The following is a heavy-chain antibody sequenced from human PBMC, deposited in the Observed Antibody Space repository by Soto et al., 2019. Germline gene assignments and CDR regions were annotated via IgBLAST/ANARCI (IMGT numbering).Heavy chain of an antibody. CDR3: ARALTFGGVLVDLGY. CDR2: INHSGST. D-gene: IGHD3-16*02. V-gene: IGHV4-34*01. J-gene: IGHJ4*02. CDR1: GGSFSGYY. Sequence: PSETLSLTCADYGGSFSGYYWSWIRQPPGKGLEWIGEINHSGSTNYNPSLKSRVTISVDTSKNQFSLKLSSVTAADTAVYYCARALTFGGVLVDLGYWGQGTLVTVSS.